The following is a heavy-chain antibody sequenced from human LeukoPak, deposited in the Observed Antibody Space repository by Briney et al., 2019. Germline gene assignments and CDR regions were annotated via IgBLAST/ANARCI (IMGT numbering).Heavy chain of an antibody. CDR3: ARVKAPKAGTVAVDY. V-gene: IGHV7-4-1*02. CDR1: GYTFTSYA. J-gene: IGHJ4*02. CDR2: INTNTGNP. Sequence: ASVKVSCKASGYTFTSYAMNWVRQAPGQGLKWMGWINTNTGNPTYAQGFTGRFVFSLDTSVSTAYLQISSLKAEDTAVYYCARVKAPKAGTVAVDYWGQGTLVTVSS. D-gene: IGHD6-19*01.